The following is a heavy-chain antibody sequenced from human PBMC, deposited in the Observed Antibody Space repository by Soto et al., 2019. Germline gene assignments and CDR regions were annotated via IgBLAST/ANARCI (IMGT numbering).Heavy chain of an antibody. Sequence: ASVKVSCKPSGYTFTSYGISWVRQAPGQGLAWMGWISAYNGNTNYAHKPQGRVTITTQTSTNTAHMELNSLRSDDTAVYYFAIDLEKTFTFRLAARDAFDIWGQGTMVNVSS. CDR1: GYTFTSYG. D-gene: IGHD6-13*01. CDR2: ISAYNGNT. V-gene: IGHV1-18*01. CDR3: AIDLEKTFTFRLAARDAFDI. J-gene: IGHJ3*02.